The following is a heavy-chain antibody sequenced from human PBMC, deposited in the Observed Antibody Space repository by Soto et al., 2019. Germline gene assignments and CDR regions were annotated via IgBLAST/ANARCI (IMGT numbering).Heavy chain of an antibody. CDR1: GFTFSSYA. D-gene: IGHD3-3*01. Sequence: GGSLRLSCAASGFTFSSYAMSWVRQAPGKGLEWVSAISGSGGSTYYADSVKGRFTISRDNSKNTLYLQMNSLRAEDTAVYYCAKCDFWSGYYTDYYYGMDVWGQGTTVTV. J-gene: IGHJ6*02. CDR2: ISGSGGST. CDR3: AKCDFWSGYYTDYYYGMDV. V-gene: IGHV3-23*01.